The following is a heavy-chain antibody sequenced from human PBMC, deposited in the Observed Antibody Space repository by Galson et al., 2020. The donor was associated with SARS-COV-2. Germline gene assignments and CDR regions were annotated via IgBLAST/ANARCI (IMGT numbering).Heavy chain of an antibody. V-gene: IGHV3-11*01. CDR2: ISSSGSTI. D-gene: IGHD6-19*01. CDR3: ARGRSVIAVAGYYYYYGMDV. Sequence: NSGGSLRLSCAASGFTFSDYYMSWIRQAPGKGLEWVSYISSSGSTIYYADPVKGRFTIPRDNAKNSLYLQMNSLRAEDTAVYYCARGRSVIAVAGYYYYYGMDVWGQGTTVTVSS. CDR1: GFTFSDYY. J-gene: IGHJ6*02.